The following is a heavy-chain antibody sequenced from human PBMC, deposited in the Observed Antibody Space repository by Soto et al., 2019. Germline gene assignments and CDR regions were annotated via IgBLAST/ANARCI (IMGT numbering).Heavy chain of an antibody. CDR1: GFTFSSYA. CDR3: ARGAWFGELLGDYFDY. CDR2: ISYDGSNK. J-gene: IGHJ4*02. D-gene: IGHD3-10*01. Sequence: QVQLVEPGGGVVQPGRSLRLSCAASGFTFSSYAMHWVRQAPGKGLEWVAVISYDGSNKYYADSVKGRFTISRDNSKNTLYLQMNSLRAEDTAVYYCARGAWFGELLGDYFDYWGQGTLVTVSS. V-gene: IGHV3-30-3*01.